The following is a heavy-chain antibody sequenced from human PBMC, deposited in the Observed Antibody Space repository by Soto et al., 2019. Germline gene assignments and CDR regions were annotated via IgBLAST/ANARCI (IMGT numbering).Heavy chain of an antibody. CDR2: FDPEDGET. J-gene: IGHJ3*02. CDR3: ATAYDSGSYYEGFDI. V-gene: IGHV1-24*01. D-gene: IGHD1-26*01. Sequence: ASVKVSCKVSGYTLTELSMHWVRQAPGKGLEWMGGFDPEDGETIYAQKFQGRVTMTEDTSTDTAYMELSSLRSEDTAVHYCATAYDSGSYYEGFDIWGQGTMVTVSS. CDR1: GYTLTELS.